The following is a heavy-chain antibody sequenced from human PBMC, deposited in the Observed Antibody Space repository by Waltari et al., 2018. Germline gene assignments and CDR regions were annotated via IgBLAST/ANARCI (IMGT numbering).Heavy chain of an antibody. CDR1: GYTFTSYD. D-gene: IGHD2-15*01. J-gene: IGHJ4*02. CDR3: ARARGYCSGGSCYPLGY. CDR2: MNPNSGNT. Sequence: QVQLVQSGAEVKKPGASVKVSCKASGYTFTSYDINWVGQANGQGLECMGWMNPNSGNTGYAQKFQGRVTITRNTSISTAYMELSSLRSEDTAVYYCARARGYCSGGSCYPLGYWGQGTLVTVSS. V-gene: IGHV1-8*03.